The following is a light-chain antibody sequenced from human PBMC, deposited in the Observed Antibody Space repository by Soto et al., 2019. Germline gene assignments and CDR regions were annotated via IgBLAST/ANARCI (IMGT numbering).Light chain of an antibody. J-gene: IGKJ5*01. Sequence: ILLTKTKDTLSVSQGERASLSWRASQSVSSSYLAWYQQKPGQAPRLLIYGASSRATGIPDRFSGSGSGTDFTLTISRLEPEDFTVYYCQLDGISLITFCHGT. CDR1: QSVSSSY. CDR2: GAS. CDR3: QLDGISLIT. V-gene: IGKV3-20*01.